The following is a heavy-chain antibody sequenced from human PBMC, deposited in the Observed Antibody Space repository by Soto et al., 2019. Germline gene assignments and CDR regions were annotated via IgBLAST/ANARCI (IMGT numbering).Heavy chain of an antibody. D-gene: IGHD3-10*01. J-gene: IGHJ4*02. CDR2: IHNSGTT. CDR3: ARDYGAGSYGIDY. CDR1: GASINTYY. V-gene: IGHV4-59*01. Sequence: QVRLQESGPGLVKPSETLSLTCTVSGASINTYYWAWIRQPPGKGLEWIGYIHNSGTTDYNPSLNSRVTMSVDTSKSQFSLNLSSVTAADTAVYYCARDYGAGSYGIDYWGQGTLVTVSS.